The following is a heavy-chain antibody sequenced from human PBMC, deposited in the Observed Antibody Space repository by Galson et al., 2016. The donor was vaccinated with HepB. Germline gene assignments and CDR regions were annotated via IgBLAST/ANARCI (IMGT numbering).Heavy chain of an antibody. CDR2: IHHTGST. CDR3: MREGLTTDY. J-gene: IGHJ4*02. Sequence: SETLSLTCTIPAGSIDSFYWSWIRQTPGQGLEWIGTIHHTGSTYYSPSLNGRVTISLDTSVNHFSLRLTSMTAADTALYYCMREGLTTDYWGQGTLVTVSS. V-gene: IGHV4-59*12. CDR1: AGSIDSFY. D-gene: IGHD4-11*01.